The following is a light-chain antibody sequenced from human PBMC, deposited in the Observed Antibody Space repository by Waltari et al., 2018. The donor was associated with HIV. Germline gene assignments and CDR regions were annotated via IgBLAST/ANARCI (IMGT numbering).Light chain of an antibody. Sequence: EIVLTQSPGTLSLSPGDRATLSCRASQSVSSTYLAWYQQKPGQAPRLRIYGASSRATGIPDRFSGSGSGTDFTLTVSRLEPEDFAVYYCQQYGSSPQTFGQGTKVEIK. CDR2: GAS. CDR1: QSVSSTY. CDR3: QQYGSSPQT. V-gene: IGKV3-20*01. J-gene: IGKJ1*01.